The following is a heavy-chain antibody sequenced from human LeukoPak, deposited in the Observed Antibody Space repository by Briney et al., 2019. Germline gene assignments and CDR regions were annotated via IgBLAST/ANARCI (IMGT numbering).Heavy chain of an antibody. Sequence: GGSLRLSCAASGFTFSSYGMHWVRQAPGMGLEWVAVISNDAYNKYYADSVKGRFTISRDNAKNSLYLQMNSLRAEDTAVYYCARDLNYYDSSGYYSGGFDYWGQGTLVTVSS. J-gene: IGHJ4*02. D-gene: IGHD3-22*01. CDR2: ISNDAYNK. V-gene: IGHV3-30*03. CDR1: GFTFSSYG. CDR3: ARDLNYYDSSGYYSGGFDY.